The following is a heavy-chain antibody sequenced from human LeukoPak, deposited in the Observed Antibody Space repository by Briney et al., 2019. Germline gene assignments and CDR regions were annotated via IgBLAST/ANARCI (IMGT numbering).Heavy chain of an antibody. D-gene: IGHD3-22*01. J-gene: IGHJ4*02. V-gene: IGHV1-18*04. CDR2: ISAYNGNT. CDR1: GFTFTGFY. Sequence: ASVKVSCKASGFTFTGFYMHWVRQAPGQGLEWMGWISAYNGNTNYAQKLQGRVTMTTDTSTSTAYMELRSLRSDDTAVYYCARDLGSSGYLVYWGQGTLVTVSS. CDR3: ARDLGSSGYLVY.